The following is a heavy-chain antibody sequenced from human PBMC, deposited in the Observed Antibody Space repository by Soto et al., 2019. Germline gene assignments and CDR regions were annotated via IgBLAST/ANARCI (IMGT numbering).Heavy chain of an antibody. CDR3: ASGLYHYDSSGYPYYYGMDV. J-gene: IGHJ6*02. V-gene: IGHV1-69*13. CDR2: IIPIFGTA. CDR1: GGTFSSYA. Sequence: SVKVSCKASGGTFSSYAISWVRQAPGQGLEWMGGIIPIFGTANYAQKFQGRVTITADESTSTAYMELSSLRSEDTAVYYCASGLYHYDSSGYPYYYGMDVWGQGTTVTVSS. D-gene: IGHD3-22*01.